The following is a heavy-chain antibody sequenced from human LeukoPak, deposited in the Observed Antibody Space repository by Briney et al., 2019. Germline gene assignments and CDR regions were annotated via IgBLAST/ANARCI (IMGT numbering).Heavy chain of an antibody. V-gene: IGHV4-59*08. CDR3: AGAGLGWYSSGWYENWFDP. J-gene: IGHJ5*02. CDR1: GGSISSYY. Sequence: SETLSLTCTVSGGSISSYYWSWIRQPPGKGLEWIGYIYYSGSTNYNPSLKSRVTISVDTSKNQFSLKLSSVTAADTAVYYCAGAGLGWYSSGWYENWFDPWGQGTLVTVSS. CDR2: IYYSGST. D-gene: IGHD6-19*01.